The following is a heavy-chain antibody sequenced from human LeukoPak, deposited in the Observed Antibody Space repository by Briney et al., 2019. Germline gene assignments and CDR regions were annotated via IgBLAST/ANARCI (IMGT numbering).Heavy chain of an antibody. CDR3: AKLNWNEDLDY. CDR1: GGSISSYY. J-gene: IGHJ4*02. Sequence: SETLSLTCTVSGGSISSYYWGWIRQPPGKGLEWIGSISYIGTTYYNPSLKSRVTISVDTSKNHFTLKVSSVTAADTAVYYCAKLNWNEDLDYWGQGTLVTVSS. CDR2: ISYIGTT. D-gene: IGHD1-1*01. V-gene: IGHV4-39*02.